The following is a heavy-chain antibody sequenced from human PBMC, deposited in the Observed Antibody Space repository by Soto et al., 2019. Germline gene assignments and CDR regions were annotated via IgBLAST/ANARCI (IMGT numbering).Heavy chain of an antibody. D-gene: IGHD3-3*01. V-gene: IGHV4-30-4*01. Sequence: SETLSLTCTVTGGSISNGDYSWAWLRQPPGKGLEWIGHIYYSGSTYYNPSRKSRVTISVDRSRNEFSLELTSVTAADTAVYYCASVNLKWSYAFDYWGQGALVTVSS. CDR3: ASVNLKWSYAFDY. CDR1: GGSISNGDYS. CDR2: IYYSGST. J-gene: IGHJ4*02.